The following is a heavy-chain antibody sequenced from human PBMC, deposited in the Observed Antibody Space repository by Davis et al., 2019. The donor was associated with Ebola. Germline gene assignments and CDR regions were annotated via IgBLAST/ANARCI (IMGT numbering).Heavy chain of an antibody. CDR2: MNPNSGNT. CDR3: ARARVVVAAIVYYYYGMDV. D-gene: IGHD2-15*01. CDR1: GYTFTSYD. V-gene: IGHV1-8*01. Sequence: AASVKVSCKASGYTFTSYDINWVRQATGQGLEWMGWMNPNSGNTGYAQKFQGRVTMTRNTSISTAYMELSSLRSEDTAVYYCARARVVVAAIVYYYYGMDVWGKGTTVTVSS. J-gene: IGHJ6*04.